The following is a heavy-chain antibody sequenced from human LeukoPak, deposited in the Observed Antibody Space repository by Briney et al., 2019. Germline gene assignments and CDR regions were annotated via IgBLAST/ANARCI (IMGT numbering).Heavy chain of an antibody. D-gene: IGHD6-19*01. V-gene: IGHV1-18*01. J-gene: IGHJ4*02. Sequence: ASVTVSCKASGYSFTNNGIGWVRQAPGQGLEWMGWISGYNGLTKYSQKFQGKFTMTTDTSTSTAYMELRSLGSDDTAVYFCARDKDLGAVAGTFDFWGQGTXVT. CDR1: GYSFTNNG. CDR3: ARDKDLGAVAGTFDF. CDR2: ISGYNGLT.